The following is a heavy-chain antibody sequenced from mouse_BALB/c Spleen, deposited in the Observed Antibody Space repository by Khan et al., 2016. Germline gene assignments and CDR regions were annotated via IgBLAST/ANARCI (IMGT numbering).Heavy chain of an antibody. V-gene: IGHV5-4*02. CDR2: ISHGGRYT. CDR3: ARAGNTYTYWFFDV. Sequence: EVELVESGGGLVKPGGSLKLSCAASGFTFSDFYMYWIRQTPEKRLEWVATISHGGRYTYYPDSLKGRFTISRDNAKNNLYLQMTSLKSEDTAIYYLARAGNTYTYWFFDVWGAGTAVTVSA. CDR1: GFTFSDFY. D-gene: IGHD1-1*01. J-gene: IGHJ1*01.